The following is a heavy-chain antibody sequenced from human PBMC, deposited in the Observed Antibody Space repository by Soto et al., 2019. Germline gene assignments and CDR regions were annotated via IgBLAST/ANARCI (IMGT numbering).Heavy chain of an antibody. Sequence: LSLTCTVSGGSVSSGSYYWSWIRQPPGKGLEWIGYIYYSGSTNYNPSLKSRVTISVDTSKNQFSLKLSSVTAADTAVFYCARDYSSSSTANYYYGMDVWGQGTAVTVSS. D-gene: IGHD6-6*01. CDR2: IYYSGST. J-gene: IGHJ6*02. CDR1: GGSVSSGSYY. V-gene: IGHV4-61*01. CDR3: ARDYSSSSTANYYYGMDV.